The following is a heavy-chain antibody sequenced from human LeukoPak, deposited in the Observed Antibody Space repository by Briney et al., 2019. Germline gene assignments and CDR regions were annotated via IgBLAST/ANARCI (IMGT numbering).Heavy chain of an antibody. D-gene: IGHD6-13*01. J-gene: IGHJ5*02. Sequence: ASVKVSCKASGGTFISYAISWVRQAPGQGLEWMGGIIPIFGTANYAQKFQGRVTITTDESTSTAYMELSSLRSEDTAVYYCAREGHSSSWRDFDPWGQGTLVTVSS. V-gene: IGHV1-69*05. CDR1: GGTFISYA. CDR3: AREGHSSSWRDFDP. CDR2: IIPIFGTA.